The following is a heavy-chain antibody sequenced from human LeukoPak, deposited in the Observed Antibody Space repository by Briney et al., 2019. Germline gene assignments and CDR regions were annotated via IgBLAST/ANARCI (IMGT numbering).Heavy chain of an antibody. Sequence: SETLSLTCTVSGGSISSSSYYWGWVRLPPGKGLEWIGSIDHSGSTYSNPSLKSRVTISVDTSKNEFSLKLSSVTAADTAVYYCARDRLQLQSWGQGTLVTVSS. V-gene: IGHV4-39*02. J-gene: IGHJ5*02. D-gene: IGHD1-1*01. CDR3: ARDRLQLQS. CDR1: GGSISSSSYY. CDR2: IDHSGST.